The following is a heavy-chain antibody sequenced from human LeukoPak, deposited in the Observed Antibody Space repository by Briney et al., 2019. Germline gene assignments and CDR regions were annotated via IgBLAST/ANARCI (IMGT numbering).Heavy chain of an antibody. D-gene: IGHD1-26*01. J-gene: IGHJ4*02. Sequence: ASVKVSCKASGYTFTSYGISWVRQAPGQGLEWMGWISAYNGNTNYAQKLQGRVTMTTDTSTSTAYIELRSLRSDDTAVYYCARDLNSGSYYQFDYWGQGTLVTVSS. CDR3: ARDLNSGSYYQFDY. CDR2: ISAYNGNT. V-gene: IGHV1-18*01. CDR1: GYTFTSYG.